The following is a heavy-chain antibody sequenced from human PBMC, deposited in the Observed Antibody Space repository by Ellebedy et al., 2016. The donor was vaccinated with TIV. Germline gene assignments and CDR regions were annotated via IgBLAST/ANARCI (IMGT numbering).Heavy chain of an antibody. J-gene: IGHJ2*01. CDR3: ARNHRGDAYNWDWYFDI. CDR1: GFTFSDHA. Sequence: PGGSLRLSCAASGFTFSDHAMNWVRQAPGKGLEWVSVLSGSGNSLYYADSVKGRFTISRDNSKDTVYLEMNSLRAEYTAVYFCARNHRGDAYNWDWYFDIWGRGTLVTVSS. D-gene: IGHD5-24*01. V-gene: IGHV3-23*01. CDR2: LSGSGNSL.